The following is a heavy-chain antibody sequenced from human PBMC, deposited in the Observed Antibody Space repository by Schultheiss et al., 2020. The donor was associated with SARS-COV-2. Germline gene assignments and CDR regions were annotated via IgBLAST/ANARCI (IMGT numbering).Heavy chain of an antibody. CDR1: GGSITSYY. Sequence: SETLSLTCSVSGGSITSYYWTWIRQPPGGGLEWIDNIHYSGSTNYNTSLKSRITISVDKSKNQFSLKLSSVTAADTVVYYCARVGYCSSTSCSNAFDIWGQGTMVTVSS. V-gene: IGHV4-59*12. J-gene: IGHJ3*02. CDR3: ARVGYCSSTSCSNAFDI. CDR2: IHYSGST. D-gene: IGHD2-2*01.